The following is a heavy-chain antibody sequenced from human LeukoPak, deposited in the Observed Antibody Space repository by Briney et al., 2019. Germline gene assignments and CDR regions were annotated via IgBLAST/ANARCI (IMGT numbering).Heavy chain of an antibody. J-gene: IGHJ4*02. CDR2: INHSGST. CDR1: GFTFSEHY. Sequence: LRLSCAASGFTFSEHYMDWVRQPPGKGLEWIGEINHSGSTNYSPSLKSRVTISVDTSKNQFSLKLSSVTAADTAVYYCARGRRYCSSTSCYNSVLYFDYWGQGTLVTVSS. D-gene: IGHD2-2*02. CDR3: ARGRRYCSSTSCYNSVLYFDY. V-gene: IGHV4-34*01.